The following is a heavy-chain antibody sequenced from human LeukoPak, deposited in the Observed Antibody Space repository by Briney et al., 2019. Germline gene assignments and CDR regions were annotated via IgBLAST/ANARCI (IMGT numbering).Heavy chain of an antibody. CDR3: ARRSTMIVVFDYYYYMDV. Sequence: GGSLRLSCAASEFTFSSYSMDWVRQAPGKGLEWVSYISSSSSTIYYADSVKGRFTISRDNAKNSLYLQMNSLRAEDTAVYYCARRSTMIVVFDYYYYMDVWGKGTTVTVSS. D-gene: IGHD3-22*01. J-gene: IGHJ6*03. CDR1: EFTFSSYS. CDR2: ISSSSSTI. V-gene: IGHV3-48*04.